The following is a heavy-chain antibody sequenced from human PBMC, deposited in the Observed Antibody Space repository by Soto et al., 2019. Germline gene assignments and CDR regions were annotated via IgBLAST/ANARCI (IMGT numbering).Heavy chain of an antibody. V-gene: IGHV4-34*01. CDR2: INHSGST. CDR3: ARGRGCSSTSCYGRNYYYGMDV. CDR1: GGSFSGYY. D-gene: IGHD2-2*01. Sequence: QVQLQQWGAGLLKPSETLSLTCAVYGGSFSGYYWSWIRQPPGKGLEWIGEINHSGSTNYNPSLKGRVTTSVDTSKNQFSLKLSSVTAADTAVYYCARGRGCSSTSCYGRNYYYGMDVWGQGTTVTVSS. J-gene: IGHJ6*02.